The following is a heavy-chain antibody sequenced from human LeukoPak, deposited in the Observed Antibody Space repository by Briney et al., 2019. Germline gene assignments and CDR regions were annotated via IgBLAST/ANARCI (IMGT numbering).Heavy chain of an antibody. D-gene: IGHD3-10*01. J-gene: IGHJ4*02. Sequence: GGSLRLSCAASGFTFSGYAMHWVRQAPGKGLELVAAISYGATNEYYADSVKGRFTISRDNSKNTLYLLMDSLRAEDTALYYCARDRDYYGSGSYTPDYWGQGTLVTVSS. CDR3: ARDRDYYGSGSYTPDY. CDR2: ISYGATNE. CDR1: GFTFSGYA. V-gene: IGHV3-30-3*01.